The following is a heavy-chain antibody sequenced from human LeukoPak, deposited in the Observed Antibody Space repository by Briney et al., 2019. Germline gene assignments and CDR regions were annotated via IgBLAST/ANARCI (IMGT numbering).Heavy chain of an antibody. D-gene: IGHD1-26*01. J-gene: IGHJ4*02. Sequence: GGSLRLSCAASGFTFSSYAMHWVRQAPGKELEWVAVISYDGSNKYYADSVKGRFTISRDNSKNTLYLQMNSLRAEDTAVYYCTRHAAGSYLFDYWGQGTLVTVSS. V-gene: IGHV3-30*04. CDR1: GFTFSSYA. CDR2: ISYDGSNK. CDR3: TRHAAGSYLFDY.